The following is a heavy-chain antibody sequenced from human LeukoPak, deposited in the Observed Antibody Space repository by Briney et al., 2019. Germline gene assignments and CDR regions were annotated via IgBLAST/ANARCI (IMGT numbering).Heavy chain of an antibody. CDR1: GYSFTSYW. Sequence: GESLKISCKGSGYSFTSYWIGWVRQMPGKGLEWMGIIYPGDPDTRYSPSFQGQVTISADKSISTAYLQWSSLKASDTAMYYCARHYRYCSSTSCSQEGWFDPWGQGTLVTVSS. D-gene: IGHD2-2*01. J-gene: IGHJ5*02. CDR3: ARHYRYCSSTSCSQEGWFDP. CDR2: IYPGDPDT. V-gene: IGHV5-51*01.